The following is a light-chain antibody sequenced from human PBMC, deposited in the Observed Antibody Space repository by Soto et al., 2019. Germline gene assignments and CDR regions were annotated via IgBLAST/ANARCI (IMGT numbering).Light chain of an antibody. CDR3: QQYDSSPWT. CDR1: QSVLYSSNNKNY. V-gene: IGKV4-1*01. J-gene: IGKJ1*01. Sequence: DIVMTRSPDSLAVSLGERATINCKSSQSVLYSSNNKNYLAWYQQKPGQPPELLIYWASTRESGVPDRFSGSGSGTDFTLTISRLEPEDFAVYYCQQYDSSPWTFGQGTKVDIK. CDR2: WAS.